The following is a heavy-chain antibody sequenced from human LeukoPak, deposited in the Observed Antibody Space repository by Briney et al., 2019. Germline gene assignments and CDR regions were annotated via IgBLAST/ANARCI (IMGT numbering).Heavy chain of an antibody. CDR3: ARDTGIAAAAPRWFDP. J-gene: IGHJ5*02. V-gene: IGHV1-18*04. D-gene: IGHD6-13*01. CDR2: ISAYNGNT. Sequence: GASVKVSCKASGYTFTSYGISGVRQAPGQGLEWMGWISAYNGNTNYAQKLQGRVTMTTDTSTSTAYMELRSLRSDDTAVYYCARDTGIAAAAPRWFDPWGQGTLVTVSS. CDR1: GYTFTSYG.